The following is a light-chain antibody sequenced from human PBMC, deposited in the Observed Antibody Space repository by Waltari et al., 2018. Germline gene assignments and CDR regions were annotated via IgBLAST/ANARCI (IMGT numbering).Light chain of an antibody. V-gene: IGKV1-9*01. CDR3: QQLSSYPLA. CDR1: QGISSY. CDR2: CAS. J-gene: IGKJ3*01. Sequence: IQLTQSPSSLSASVGDRVTITCRASQGISSYLAWYQQKPGKAPKLLIYCASTLQSGGPSRFSGSGSGPDFTLTISSLQPEDIATYYCQQLSSYPLAFGPGTKVDIK.